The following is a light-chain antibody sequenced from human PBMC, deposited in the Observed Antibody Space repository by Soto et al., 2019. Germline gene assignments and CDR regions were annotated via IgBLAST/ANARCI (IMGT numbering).Light chain of an antibody. V-gene: IGKV1-39*01. CDR2: AAS. CDR3: QHSYSNLGT. J-gene: IGKJ1*01. CDR1: QSISSY. Sequence: DIPMTQYPSSLSASVGYRVTITWRASQSISSYLNWYQQKPGKAPKLLIYAASSLQSGVPSSFSRSGSGTHFTLTISSVQPEDFATYYCQHSYSNLGTFGQGTKVDIK.